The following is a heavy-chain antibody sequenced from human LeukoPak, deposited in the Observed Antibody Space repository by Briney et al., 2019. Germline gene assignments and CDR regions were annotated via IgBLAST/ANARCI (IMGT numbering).Heavy chain of an antibody. CDR2: INHRGST. V-gene: IGHV4-34*01. Sequence: SETLSLTCAVYGGSFSGYYWSWIRQPPGKGLEWIGEINHRGSTNYNPSLKSRVTISVDTSKNQFSLKLSSVTAADTAVYYCASSGRGYDFWSGYYTYYFDYWGQGTLVTVSS. CDR1: GGSFSGYY. J-gene: IGHJ4*02. D-gene: IGHD3-3*01. CDR3: ASSGRGYDFWSGYYTYYFDY.